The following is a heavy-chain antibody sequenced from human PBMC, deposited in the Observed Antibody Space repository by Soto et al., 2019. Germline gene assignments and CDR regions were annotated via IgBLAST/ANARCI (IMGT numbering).Heavy chain of an antibody. J-gene: IGHJ6*03. V-gene: IGHV1-8*01. CDR1: GYTFTSFD. D-gene: IGHD5-12*01. CDR2: MNPNSGNT. CDR3: AKDFGSGYDLYYYYMDV. Sequence: AVSVKVSCKASGYTFTSFDINWVRQASGQGLEWMGWMNPNSGNTIYAQKFQGRFTISRDNSKNTLYLQMNSLRAEDTAVYYCAKDFGSGYDLYYYYMDVWGKGTTVTVSS.